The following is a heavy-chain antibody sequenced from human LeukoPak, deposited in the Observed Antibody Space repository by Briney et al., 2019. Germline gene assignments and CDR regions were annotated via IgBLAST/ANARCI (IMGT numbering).Heavy chain of an antibody. CDR1: GGSLSSGGYY. D-gene: IGHD4-23*01. CDR2: IYYSGST. CDR3: ARDTADYGGNGIDY. J-gene: IGHJ4*02. V-gene: IGHV4-31*03. Sequence: PSQTLSLTCTVSGGSLSSGGYYWSWIRQHPGKGMEWIGYIYYSGSTYYNPPLKSRVTISVDTSKNQFSLKLSSVTAADTAVYYCARDTADYGGNGIDYWGQGTLVTVSS.